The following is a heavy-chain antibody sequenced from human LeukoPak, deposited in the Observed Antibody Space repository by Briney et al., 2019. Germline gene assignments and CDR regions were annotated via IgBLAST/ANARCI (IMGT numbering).Heavy chain of an antibody. CDR2: IIPIFGTA. D-gene: IGHD2-2*01. V-gene: IGHV1-69*01. Sequence: SVKVSCKASGGTFSSYAISWVRQAPGQGLEWMGGIIPIFGTANYAQKFQGRVTITADESTSTAYMELSSLRSEDTAVYYCARGKVPAAIGDSFGWFDPWGRGTLVTVSS. J-gene: IGHJ5*02. CDR1: GGTFSSYA. CDR3: ARGKVPAAIGDSFGWFDP.